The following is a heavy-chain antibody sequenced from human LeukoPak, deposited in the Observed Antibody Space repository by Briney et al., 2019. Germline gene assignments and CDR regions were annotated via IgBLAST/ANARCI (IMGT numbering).Heavy chain of an antibody. D-gene: IGHD3-10*01. CDR3: VGSYYYYYGMDV. J-gene: IGHJ6*02. V-gene: IGHV4-39*01. CDR1: GGSISSGSYY. CDR2: IYYSGST. Sequence: SETLSLTCTVSGGSISSGSYYWGWLRQPPGKGLEWIGSIYYSGSTYYNPSLKSRVTISVDTSKNQFSLKLSSVTAADTAVYYCVGSYYYYYGMDVWGQGTTVTVSS.